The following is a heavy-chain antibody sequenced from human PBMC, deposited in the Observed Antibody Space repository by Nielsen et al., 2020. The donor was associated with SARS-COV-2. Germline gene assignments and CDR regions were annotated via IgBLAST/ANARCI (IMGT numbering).Heavy chain of an antibody. CDR3: ARDAGIDY. CDR1: GFSFSDHY. D-gene: IGHD1-14*01. CDR2: ISYSSTYT. V-gene: IGHV3-11*05. Sequence: GESLKISCAASGFSFSDHYMSWIRQAPGKGLEWLSYISYSSTYTDYADSVGGRFTISRDNAKNSLYLQMNSLRHEDTAVYYCARDAGIDYWGQGTLVTVSS. J-gene: IGHJ4*02.